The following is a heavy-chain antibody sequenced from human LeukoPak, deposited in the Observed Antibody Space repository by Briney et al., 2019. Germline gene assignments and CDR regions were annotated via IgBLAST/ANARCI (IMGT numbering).Heavy chain of an antibody. J-gene: IGHJ4*02. D-gene: IGHD6-19*01. V-gene: IGHV4-59*01. CDR3: ARIYDSGWFQGDY. Sequence: SETLSLTCTVSGGSISSYYWSWIRQPPGKGLEWIGHIYYTGSTNYNPSLKSRVTLSVDTSKNQISLKLSSVTAADTAVYYCARIYDSGWFQGDYWGQGTLVTVSS. CDR1: GGSISSYY. CDR2: IYYTGST.